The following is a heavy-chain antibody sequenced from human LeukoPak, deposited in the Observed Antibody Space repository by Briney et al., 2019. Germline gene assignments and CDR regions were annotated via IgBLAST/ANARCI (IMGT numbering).Heavy chain of an antibody. CDR2: IGNNGGGI. CDR1: GFTSSTYT. J-gene: IGHJ4*02. CDR3: ATDPNWGTHS. V-gene: IGHV3-23*01. D-gene: IGHD7-27*01. Sequence: GGSLRLSCAASGFTSSTYTMYWVRHPPGKRLEWVSIIGNNGGGIHYADSVKGRFTISRDNFKNALYLQMNSLRVEDTAVYYCATDPNWGTHSWGQGVLVTVSS.